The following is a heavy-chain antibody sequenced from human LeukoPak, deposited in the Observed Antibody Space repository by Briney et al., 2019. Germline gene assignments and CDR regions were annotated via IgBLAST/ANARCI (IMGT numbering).Heavy chain of an antibody. Sequence: PSETLSLTCTVSGGSISSSSYFWVWIRQPPGKGLEWIGYISNSGTTDYNPSLKSRVTMSVDTSNNEFSLRLTSVTAADTAMYYCARVVRGAVTSNCFDPWGQGTLVTVSS. D-gene: IGHD4-17*01. CDR1: GGSISSSSYF. CDR2: ISNSGTT. J-gene: IGHJ5*02. V-gene: IGHV4-61*05. CDR3: ARVVRGAVTSNCFDP.